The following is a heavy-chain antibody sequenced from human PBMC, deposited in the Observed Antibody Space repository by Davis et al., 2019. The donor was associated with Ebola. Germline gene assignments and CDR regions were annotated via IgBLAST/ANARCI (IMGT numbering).Heavy chain of an antibody. CDR3: AREWYSGSYGY. CDR1: GDTVSSVG. D-gene: IGHD1-26*01. V-gene: IGHV1-18*01. J-gene: IGHJ4*02. CDR2: ISAYNGNT. Sequence: AASVKVSCKASGDTVSSVGITWVRQAPGQGLEWMGWISAYNGNTNYAQKLQGRVTMTTDTSTSTAYMELRSLRSDDTAVYYCAREWYSGSYGYWGQGTLVTVSS.